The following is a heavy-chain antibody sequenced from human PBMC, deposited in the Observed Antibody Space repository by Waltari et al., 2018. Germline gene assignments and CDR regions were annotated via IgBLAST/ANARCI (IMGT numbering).Heavy chain of an antibody. Sequence: QVQLQESGPGLVTPSEPLSLTCAASGYSISSGYYWGWIRQPPGKGREWIGNIYHSGSTYYNPSLKSRVTISVDTSKNQFSLKLSSVTAADTAVYYCARGDPGGPYFDYWGQGTLVTVSS. CDR1: GYSISSGYY. V-gene: IGHV4-38-2*01. CDR2: IYHSGST. D-gene: IGHD3-10*01. J-gene: IGHJ4*02. CDR3: ARGDPGGPYFDY.